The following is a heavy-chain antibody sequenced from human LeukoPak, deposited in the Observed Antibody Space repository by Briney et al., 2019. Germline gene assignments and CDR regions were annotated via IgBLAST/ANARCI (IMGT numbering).Heavy chain of an antibody. D-gene: IGHD1-1*01. V-gene: IGHV3-23*01. J-gene: IGHJ4*02. CDR3: AKDFVRYNIQFDY. CDR1: GLSFSFYA. Sequence: GGSLRLSCAASGLSFSFYAMSWVRQAPGKGLVWVSSISGGGAGTYYADSVRGRFTISRDNSKNTLYLQMNSLRAEDTALYYCAKDFVRYNIQFDYWGQGALVTVSS. CDR2: ISGGGAGT.